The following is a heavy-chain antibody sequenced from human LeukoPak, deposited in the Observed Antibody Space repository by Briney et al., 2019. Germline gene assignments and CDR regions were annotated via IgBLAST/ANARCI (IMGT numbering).Heavy chain of an antibody. Sequence: GESLRLSCAASGFTFSRYAMSWVREAPGKGLEWVSAISGSGGSTYYADSVKGRFTISRHNSKNTLYLQMNSLRAEDTAVYYCAKDMGRWFGELTYFDYWGQGTLVTVSS. V-gene: IGHV3-23*01. CDR2: ISGSGGST. J-gene: IGHJ4*02. CDR1: GFTFSRYA. D-gene: IGHD3-10*01. CDR3: AKDMGRWFGELTYFDY.